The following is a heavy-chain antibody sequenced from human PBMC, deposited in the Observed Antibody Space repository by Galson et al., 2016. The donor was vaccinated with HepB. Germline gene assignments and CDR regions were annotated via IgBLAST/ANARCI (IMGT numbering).Heavy chain of an antibody. CDR2: TDPSDSYS. CDR1: AYTFANYW. D-gene: IGHD2-15*01. V-gene: IGHV5-10-1*01. J-gene: IGHJ6*02. CDR3: ARLTTVAASPSYYYYGLDV. Sequence: QSGAEVKKPGESLRISCKGSAYTFANYWISWVRPMPGKGLEWMGRTDPSDSYSIYSPSFQGHVTISADRSVSTAYLQWRSLKASDTAMYYCARLTTVAASPSYYYYGLDVWGQGTTVTVSS.